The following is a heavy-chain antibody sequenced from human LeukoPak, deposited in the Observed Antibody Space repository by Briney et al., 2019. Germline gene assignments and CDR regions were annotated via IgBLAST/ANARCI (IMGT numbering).Heavy chain of an antibody. D-gene: IGHD1-14*01. CDR1: GFTFRNHG. CDR3: ARDLHPGLTGYFDS. J-gene: IGHJ4*02. Sequence: GGSLRLSCVTSGFTFRNHGMSWVRQAPGKGLEWVSVIYSGGSTYYADSVEGRFTISRDNSKNTVSLQMKSLRAEDTAVYYCARDLHPGLTGYFDSWGQGTLVTVSS. V-gene: IGHV3-53*01. CDR2: IYSGGST.